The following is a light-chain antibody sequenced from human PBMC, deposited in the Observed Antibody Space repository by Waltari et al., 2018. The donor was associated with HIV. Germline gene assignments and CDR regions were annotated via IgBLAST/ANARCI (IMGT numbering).Light chain of an antibody. Sequence: YELTQPSSVSVSQGQTARLTRSGDLLTETNARWFQQKPGQAPVLLIFKDSERPSGSPERFSGSSSGTTVTLTITGAQVEDEGDYYCYSAANKNLRIFGGGTKLTVL. CDR3: YSAANKNLRI. CDR1: LLTETN. J-gene: IGLJ2*01. CDR2: KDS. V-gene: IGLV3-27*01.